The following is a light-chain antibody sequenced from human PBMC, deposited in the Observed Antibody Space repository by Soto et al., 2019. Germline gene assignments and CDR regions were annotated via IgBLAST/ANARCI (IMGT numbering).Light chain of an antibody. CDR3: QQYNNSPQT. J-gene: IGKJ1*01. CDR1: QSVSSN. Sequence: IVLTQSPATLSVSPGERATLSCGASQSVSSNLAWYKQKPGQAPRLLIYGASTRATGIPARFSGSGSGTEFTLTISSLQSEDFAVYYCQQYNNSPQTFGQGTKVDIK. V-gene: IGKV3-15*01. CDR2: GAS.